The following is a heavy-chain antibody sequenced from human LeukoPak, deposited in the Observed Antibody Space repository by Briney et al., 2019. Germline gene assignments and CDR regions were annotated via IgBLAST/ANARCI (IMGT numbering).Heavy chain of an antibody. CDR3: ARGRYSSSWYYFDY. J-gene: IGHJ4*02. Sequence: TSETLSLTCAVYGGSLSGYYWSWIRQSPGKGLEWIGEINHSGSTNYNPSLKSRVTISVDTSKNQFSLKLSSVTAADTAVYYCARGRYSSSWYYFDYWGQGTLVTVSS. D-gene: IGHD6-13*01. CDR2: INHSGST. CDR1: GGSLSGYY. V-gene: IGHV4-34*01.